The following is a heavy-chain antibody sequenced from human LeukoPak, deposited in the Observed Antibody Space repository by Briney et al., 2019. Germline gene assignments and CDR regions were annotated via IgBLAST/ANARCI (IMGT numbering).Heavy chain of an antibody. V-gene: IGHV3-66*01. J-gene: IGHJ4*02. CDR3: ARAATVTAESAFGY. D-gene: IGHD4-17*01. CDR2: IYSGGST. CDR1: EFSVGSNY. Sequence: TGGSLRLSCAASEFSVGSNYMTWVRQAPGKGLEWVSLIYSGGSTYYADSVKGRFTISRDNSKNTLYLQMGSLRTEDMAVYYCARAATVTAESAFGYWGQGTLVTVSS.